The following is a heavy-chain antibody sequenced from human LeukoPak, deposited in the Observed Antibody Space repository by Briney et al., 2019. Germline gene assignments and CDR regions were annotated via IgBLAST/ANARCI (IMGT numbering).Heavy chain of an antibody. Sequence: GGSLRLSCAASGLIVTNNYMSWVRQAPGKGLEWVSVIYVGGTTYYPDSLKGRVSISADSYKNTVYLQIDRLRAEDTAVYYCARGSPGGANFFQYWGQGTLVTVSS. V-gene: IGHV3-66*01. CDR3: ARGSPGGANFFQY. D-gene: IGHD2-15*01. J-gene: IGHJ4*02. CDR2: IYVGGTT. CDR1: GLIVTNNY.